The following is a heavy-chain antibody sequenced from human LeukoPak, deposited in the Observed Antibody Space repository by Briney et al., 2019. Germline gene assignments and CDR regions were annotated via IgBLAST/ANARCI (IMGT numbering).Heavy chain of an antibody. J-gene: IGHJ4*02. CDR1: GYSISSGYY. CDR2: IYHSGST. CDR3: ARHDQPYVFWSVFDY. V-gene: IGHV4-38-2*01. Sequence: SETLSLTCAVSGYSISSGYYWGWIRQPPGKGLEWIGSIYHSGSTYYNPSLKSRVTISVDTSKNQFSLKLSSVTASDTAVYSCARHDQPYVFWSVFDYGGQETLVTVSS. D-gene: IGHD3-3*01.